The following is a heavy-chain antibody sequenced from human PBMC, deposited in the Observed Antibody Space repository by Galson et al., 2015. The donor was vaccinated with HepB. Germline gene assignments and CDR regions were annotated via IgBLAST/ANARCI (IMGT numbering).Heavy chain of an antibody. Sequence: LSCAASGFTFSRLGMTWVRQAPGKGLECVSAIGVRGTTDYSDSVKGRFIISRDNSKNMLYLQMNNLRAEDTAVYYCAKGTTDIDYWGQGTLVTVSS. V-gene: IGHV3-23*01. CDR1: GFTFSRLG. CDR3: AKGTTDIDY. J-gene: IGHJ4*02. CDR2: IGVRGTT. D-gene: IGHD1-1*01.